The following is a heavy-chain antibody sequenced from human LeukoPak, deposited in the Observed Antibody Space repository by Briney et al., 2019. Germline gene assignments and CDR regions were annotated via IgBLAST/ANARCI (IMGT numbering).Heavy chain of an antibody. J-gene: IGHJ4*02. D-gene: IGHD4-23*01. V-gene: IGHV4-59*01. Sequence: PSETLSLTCTLSGASISNYHWSWIRQPPGKGLEWIGYISYSGSPNYNPSLTSRVTMSVDMSKNQFSLKLPSVTAADTAVYYCARHDYGRNSPRAYFDHWGQGTLVTVSS. CDR1: GASISNYH. CDR3: ARHDYGRNSPRAYFDH. CDR2: ISYSGSP.